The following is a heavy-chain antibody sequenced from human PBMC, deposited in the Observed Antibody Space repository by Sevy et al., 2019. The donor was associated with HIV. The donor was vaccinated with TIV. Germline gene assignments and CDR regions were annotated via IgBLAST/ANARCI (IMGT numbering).Heavy chain of an antibody. Sequence: SETLSLTCTVSGASISSSNYYWTSIRQHPAKGLEWIGDSFYSGNTYYNPSLKSRANISLDKSNNQFSLRLSSVTAADTALYYCARDHGYKNGWCPYYYYYGMDVWGRGTTVTVSS. V-gene: IGHV4-31*03. CDR3: ARDHGYKNGWCPYYYYYGMDV. CDR2: SFYSGNT. J-gene: IGHJ6*02. D-gene: IGHD6-19*01. CDR1: GASISSSNYY.